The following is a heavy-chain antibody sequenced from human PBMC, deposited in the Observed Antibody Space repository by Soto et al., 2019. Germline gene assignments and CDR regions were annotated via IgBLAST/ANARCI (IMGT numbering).Heavy chain of an antibody. J-gene: IGHJ4*02. V-gene: IGHV1-69*12. CDR3: ARCPVRGLYGDYFDY. Sequence: QVQLVQSGAEVKKPGSSVKVSCKASGGTFSSYAISWVRQAPGQGLEWMGGIIPIFGTANYAQKFQGRVTIXEDXSXTTAYMELSSLRSEDTAVYYCARCPVRGLYGDYFDYWGQGTLVTVSS. D-gene: IGHD4-17*01. CDR1: GGTFSSYA. CDR2: IIPIFGTA.